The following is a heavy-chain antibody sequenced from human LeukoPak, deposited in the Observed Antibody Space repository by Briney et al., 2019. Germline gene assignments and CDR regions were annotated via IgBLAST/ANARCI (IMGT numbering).Heavy chain of an antibody. Sequence: GGSLRLSCAASGFTFSSYGMHWVRQAPGKGLEYVSVISSNGGSIYYADSVKGRFTISRDNSKNTLYLQMSSLRAEDTAVYFCVKPYSSSWLDAFDIWGQGTMVTVSS. V-gene: IGHV3-64D*06. CDR3: VKPYSSSWLDAFDI. CDR2: ISSNGGSI. CDR1: GFTFSSYG. J-gene: IGHJ3*02. D-gene: IGHD6-13*01.